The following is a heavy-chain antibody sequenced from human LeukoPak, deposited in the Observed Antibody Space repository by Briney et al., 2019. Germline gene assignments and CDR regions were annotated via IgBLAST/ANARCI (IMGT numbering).Heavy chain of an antibody. CDR3: ARGPSHYFGAGSAPKDFDY. J-gene: IGHJ4*02. CDR2: ISAYNGNR. D-gene: IGHD3-10*01. V-gene: IGHV1-18*01. CDR1: DYTFSSYG. Sequence: ASVKVSCKASDYTFSSYGIHWVRQAPGQGPEWMGWISAYNGNRDHALKFQGRVTMATDTSTNTAQMELRSLRSDDTAVYYCARGPSHYFGAGSAPKDFDYWGQGTLVIVSS.